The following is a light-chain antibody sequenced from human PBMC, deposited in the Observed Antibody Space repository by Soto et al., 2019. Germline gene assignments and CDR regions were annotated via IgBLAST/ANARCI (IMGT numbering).Light chain of an antibody. CDR3: QQYNSYSPWT. Sequence: DIQMTQSPSTLSASVGDTVTITCRASQSISKWVAWYQQKPGKAPKLLIYDASSLESGVPSRFSGSGSGTEFTLTISSLQPDDFATYYCQQYNSYSPWTFGQGTKVDIK. J-gene: IGKJ1*01. CDR1: QSISKW. CDR2: DAS. V-gene: IGKV1-5*01.